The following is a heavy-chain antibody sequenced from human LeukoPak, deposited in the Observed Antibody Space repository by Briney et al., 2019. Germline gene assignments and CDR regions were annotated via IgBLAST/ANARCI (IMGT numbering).Heavy chain of an antibody. Sequence: GGSLRLSCAASGFTFSSYAMHWVRQAPGKGLEWVAVISYDGTNKYYADSVKGRFTISRDNSKNTLYLQMHSLRAEETAVYYCARARGYYDSGSSNWFDPWGQGTLVTVSS. CDR2: ISYDGTNK. V-gene: IGHV3-30*04. CDR3: ARARGYYDSGSSNWFDP. D-gene: IGHD3-10*01. J-gene: IGHJ5*02. CDR1: GFTFSSYA.